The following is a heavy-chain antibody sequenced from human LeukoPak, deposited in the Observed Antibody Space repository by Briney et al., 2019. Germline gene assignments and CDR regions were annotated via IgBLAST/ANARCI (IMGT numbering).Heavy chain of an antibody. V-gene: IGHV4-4*02. J-gene: IGHJ4*02. CDR1: GASISTSHW. CDR3: ARSLSQVRSTGFDY. CDR2: IYHNGRT. Sequence: SETLSLTCAVSGASISTSHWWSWVRQPPGKGLEWIGEIYHNGRTNYNPSLKSRVTISVDNPKNQFSLKVNSVTAADTAVYYCARSLSQVRSTGFDYWGQGTLVTVSS. D-gene: IGHD4-17*01.